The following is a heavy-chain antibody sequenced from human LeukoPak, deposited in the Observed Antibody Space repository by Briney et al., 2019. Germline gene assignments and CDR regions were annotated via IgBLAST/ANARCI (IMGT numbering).Heavy chain of an antibody. Sequence: GGSLRLSCAASGFTFSSYSMNWVRQAQGQGLEWVSSISSSSSYIYYADSVKGRFTISRDNAKNSLYLQMNSLRAEDTAVYYCARGSGSYSVTYFDYWGQGTLVTVSS. CDR3: ARGSGSYSVTYFDY. CDR1: GFTFSSYS. D-gene: IGHD1-26*01. J-gene: IGHJ4*02. V-gene: IGHV3-21*01. CDR2: ISSSSSYI.